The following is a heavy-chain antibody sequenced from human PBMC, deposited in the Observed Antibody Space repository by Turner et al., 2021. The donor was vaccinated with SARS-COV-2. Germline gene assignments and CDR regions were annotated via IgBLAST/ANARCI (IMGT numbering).Heavy chain of an antibody. CDR3: ARLGQGYSGYPYFDY. D-gene: IGHD5-12*01. V-gene: IGHV4-39*01. J-gene: IGHJ4*02. CDR1: GCSISSSSYH. CDR2: MYYSGNSGNT. Sequence: QLQLQESGPGLVKPSETLSLTCPVSGCSISSSSYHWGWIRPPPGKGLEWIGIMYYSGNSGNTYYNPAVKSRVAISVDTSKNQFSLKLISVTAADTAVYYCARLGQGYSGYPYFDYWGQGTLVTVSS.